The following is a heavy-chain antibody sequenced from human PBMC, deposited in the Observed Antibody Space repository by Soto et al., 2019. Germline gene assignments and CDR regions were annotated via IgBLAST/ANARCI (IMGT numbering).Heavy chain of an antibody. CDR3: ARGEQYSGRIFDY. CDR2: TYYRSKWYN. J-gene: IGHJ4*02. Sequence: SQTLSLTCGTSGDSVSSNSAAWNWLRQSPSRGLEWLGMTYYRSKWYNDYAVSVESRITINPDTSKNHFSLQLNFVTPEDTAVYFCARGEQYSGRIFDYWGQGTLVTVSS. CDR1: GDSVSSNSAA. D-gene: IGHD1-26*01. V-gene: IGHV6-1*01.